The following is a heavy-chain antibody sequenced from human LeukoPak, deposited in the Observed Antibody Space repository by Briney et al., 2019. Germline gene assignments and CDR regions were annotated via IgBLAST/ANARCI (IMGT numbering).Heavy chain of an antibody. V-gene: IGHV3-20*04. CDR2: INWNGGST. D-gene: IGHD1-26*01. CDR1: GFTFSSYG. J-gene: IGHJ6*03. CDR3: ARALVGATYYYYYYMDV. Sequence: PGGTLRLSCAASGFTFSSYGMSWVRQAPGKGLEWVSGINWNGGSTGYADSVKGRFTISRDNAKNSLYLQMNSLRAEDTALYYCARALVGATYYYYYYMDVWGKGTTVTVSS.